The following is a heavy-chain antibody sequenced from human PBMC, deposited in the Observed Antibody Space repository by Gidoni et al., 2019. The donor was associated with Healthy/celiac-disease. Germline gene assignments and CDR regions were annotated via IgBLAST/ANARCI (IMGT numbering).Heavy chain of an antibody. D-gene: IGHD6-13*01. V-gene: IGHV3-30*18. CDR1: GFTFSSYG. CDR3: AKDGSIAAAGKVLGWFDP. Sequence: QVQLVESGGGVVQPGRSLRLSCAASGFTFSSYGMHWVRQAPGKGLEWVAVISYDGSNKYYADSVKGRFTISRDNSKNTLYLQMNSLRAEDTAVYYCAKDGSIAAAGKVLGWFDPWGQGTLVTVSS. CDR2: ISYDGSNK. J-gene: IGHJ5*02.